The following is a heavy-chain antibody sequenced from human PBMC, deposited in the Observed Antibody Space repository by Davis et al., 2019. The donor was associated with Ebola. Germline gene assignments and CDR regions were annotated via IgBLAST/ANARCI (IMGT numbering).Heavy chain of an antibody. CDR3: ARVGEYNVYYSGMDV. D-gene: IGHD5/OR15-5a*01. J-gene: IGHJ6*04. V-gene: IGHV3-30*04. CDR2: ISYDGNSK. CDR1: GFPFSSYA. Sequence: GGSLRLSCVGSGFPFSSYALHWVRQAPGKGLEWVALISYDGNSKYYADSVKGRFTISRDNFRNTLYLQMNSLRAEDTAVFYCARVGEYNVYYSGMDVWGKGTTVTVSS.